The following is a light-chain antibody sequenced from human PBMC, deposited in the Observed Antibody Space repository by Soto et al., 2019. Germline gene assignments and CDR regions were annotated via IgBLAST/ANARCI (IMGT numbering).Light chain of an antibody. CDR1: QSLLHSNGYNY. CDR2: LAS. CDR3: MQALQIPPLT. V-gene: IGKV2-28*01. J-gene: IGKJ4*01. Sequence: DIVMTQSPLSLPVTPGEPASISCRSSQSLLHSNGYNYLDWYLQKPGQSPQLLIYLASNRASGGPDRFSGCGSGTDFTLKISRMEAEDVGVHFCMQALQIPPLTFGGGTKVEIK.